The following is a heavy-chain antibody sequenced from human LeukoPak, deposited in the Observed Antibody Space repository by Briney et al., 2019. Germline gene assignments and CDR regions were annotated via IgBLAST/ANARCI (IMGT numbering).Heavy chain of an antibody. Sequence: KPSETLSLTCTVSGGSISSYYWGWIRQPPGKGLEWIGSIYYSGSTYYNPSLKSRVTISVDTSKNQFSLKLSSVTAADTAVYYCARDSTYYYDSSGYDGAFDIWGQGTMVTVSS. V-gene: IGHV4-39*07. D-gene: IGHD3-22*01. CDR1: GGSISSYY. J-gene: IGHJ3*02. CDR3: ARDSTYYYDSSGYDGAFDI. CDR2: IYYSGST.